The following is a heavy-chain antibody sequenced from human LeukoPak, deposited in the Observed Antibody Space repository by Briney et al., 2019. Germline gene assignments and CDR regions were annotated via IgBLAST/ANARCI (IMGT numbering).Heavy chain of an antibody. V-gene: IGHV1-69*13. CDR3: AKQLRVSGTLAEFDL. CDR2: IISLFRTA. CDR1: GGTFSTYA. J-gene: IGHJ5*02. D-gene: IGHD6-19*01. Sequence: SVKYSCKASGGTFSTYAISWVRQAPGQGLEWMGGIISLFRTANYAQKFQGRVTITADESTTTVHMELSSLRSEHTAIYYCAKQLRVSGTLAEFDLWGQGTLVTVSS.